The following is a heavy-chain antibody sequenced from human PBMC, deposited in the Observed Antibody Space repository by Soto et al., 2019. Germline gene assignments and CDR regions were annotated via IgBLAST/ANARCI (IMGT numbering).Heavy chain of an antibody. Sequence: GGSLRLSCAASGFTFSDYYMSWIRQAPGKGLEWVALRSFDGNFQNYANSVRDRFTISRDNSENTLYLQMNSLRPEDTAVYYCARERYCSGNSCPFYAFDIWGQGTMVTVSS. CDR2: RSFDGNFQ. J-gene: IGHJ3*02. V-gene: IGHV3-30-3*01. CDR1: GFTFSDYY. CDR3: ARERYCSGNSCPFYAFDI. D-gene: IGHD2-15*01.